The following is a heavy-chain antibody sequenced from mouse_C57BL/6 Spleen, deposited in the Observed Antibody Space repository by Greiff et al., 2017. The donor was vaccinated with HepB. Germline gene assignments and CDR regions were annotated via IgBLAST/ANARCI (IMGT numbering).Heavy chain of an antibody. J-gene: IGHJ1*03. CDR1: GYTFTDYN. Sequence: EVQLQQSGPELVKPGASVKMSCKASGYTFTDYNMHWVKQSHGKSLEWIGYINPNNGGTSYNQKFKGKATLTVNKSSSTAYMELRSLTSEDSAVYYCVTIYYYGSSYLYWYFDVWGTGTTVTVSS. V-gene: IGHV1-22*01. D-gene: IGHD1-1*01. CDR3: VTIYYYGSSYLYWYFDV. CDR2: INPNNGGT.